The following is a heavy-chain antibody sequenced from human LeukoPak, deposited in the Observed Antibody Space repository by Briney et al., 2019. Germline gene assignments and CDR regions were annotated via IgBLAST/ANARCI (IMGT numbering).Heavy chain of an antibody. CDR1: GYTFTGYY. CDR3: ARGAVRYFENWFDP. V-gene: IGHV1-2*02. J-gene: IGHJ5*02. Sequence: SVKVSCKASGYTFTGYYMHWVRQAPGQGLEWMGWINPNSGGTNYAQKFQGRVTMTRDTSISTAYMELSRLRSDDTAVYYCARGAVRYFENWFDPWGQGTLVTVSS. CDR2: INPNSGGT. D-gene: IGHD3-9*01.